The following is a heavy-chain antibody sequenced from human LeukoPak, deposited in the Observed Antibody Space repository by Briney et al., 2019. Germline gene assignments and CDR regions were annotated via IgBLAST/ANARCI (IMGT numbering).Heavy chain of an antibody. CDR1: GNSISNYA. V-gene: IGHV1-69*13. CDR3: TTRACHAGGCSSSFYYYYGLHF. Sequence: SVKVSCKASGNSISNYAVSWVRQAPGQGFEWMGGIIPIFGTADYAQKFQGRVTITADQSTSTTYMALSSLKSEDTTTYYCTTRACHAGGCSSSFYYYYGLHFWGQGTTVSVSS. D-gene: IGHD3-16*01. J-gene: IGHJ6*02. CDR2: IIPIFGTA.